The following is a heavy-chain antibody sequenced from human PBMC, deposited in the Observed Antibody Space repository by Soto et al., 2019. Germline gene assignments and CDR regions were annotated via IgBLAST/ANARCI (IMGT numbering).Heavy chain of an antibody. CDR2: IIPIFATA. D-gene: IGHD2-2*01. CDR3: ARSVSFRYQLLKRGMDV. V-gene: IGHV1-69*01. Sequence: QVQLVQFGAEVKKPGSSVKVSCKASGGTFSSYAISWVRQAPGQGLEWMGGIIPIFATANYAQKFQGRVTITVDESTSTAYMELSSLRSEDTAVYYCARSVSFRYQLLKRGMDVWGQGTTVTVSS. J-gene: IGHJ6*02. CDR1: GGTFSSYA.